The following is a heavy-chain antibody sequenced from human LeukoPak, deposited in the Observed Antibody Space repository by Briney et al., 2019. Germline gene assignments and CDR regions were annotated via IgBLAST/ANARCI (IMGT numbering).Heavy chain of an antibody. V-gene: IGHV4-4*02. CDR2: IDHSGST. CDR1: GGSIINSNW. J-gene: IGHJ6*02. Sequence: SGTLSLTCAVSGGSIINSNWWSWVRQPPGKGLEWIGEIDHSGSTSYNPSLKSRVTMSVDRSQNQFSLRLSTVTAADTAVYYCALYCSSTSGKLSYYYGRDVWGQGTTVTVSS. CDR3: ALYCSSTSGKLSYYYGRDV. D-gene: IGHD2-2*01.